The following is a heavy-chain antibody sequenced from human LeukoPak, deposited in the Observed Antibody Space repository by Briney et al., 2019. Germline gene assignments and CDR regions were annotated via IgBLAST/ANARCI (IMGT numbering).Heavy chain of an antibody. J-gene: IGHJ4*02. CDR3: ARDKRHSYGRYFAH. CDR2: MQSSGNS. CDR1: GGSISTYH. D-gene: IGHD5-18*01. V-gene: IGHV4-59*01. Sequence: PSETLSLTCSVSGGSISTYHWNWVRERPGKGLEWIGYMQSSGNSNYNPSLKSRVFVSVDTSKNQFVLNLMSVTAADTAVYYCARDKRHSYGRYFAHWGQGMLVSVSS.